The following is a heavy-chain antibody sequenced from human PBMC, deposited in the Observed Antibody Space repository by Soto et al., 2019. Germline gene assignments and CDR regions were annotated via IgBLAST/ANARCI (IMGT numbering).Heavy chain of an antibody. V-gene: IGHV4-4*07. CDR2: IYTSGST. Sequence: SETLSLTCTVSGGSISSYYWSWIRQPAGKGLEWIGRIYTSGSTNYNPSFKSRVTMSVDTSKNQFSLKLSSVTAADTAVYYCARVRIAARTGAYGMDVWGQGTTVTVSS. J-gene: IGHJ6*02. D-gene: IGHD6-6*01. CDR3: ARVRIAARTGAYGMDV. CDR1: GGSISSYY.